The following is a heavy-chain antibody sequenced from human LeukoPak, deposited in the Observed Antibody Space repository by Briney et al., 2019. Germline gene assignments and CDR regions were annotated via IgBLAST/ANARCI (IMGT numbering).Heavy chain of an antibody. CDR3: ASQAYSTTGYYYGMDV. V-gene: IGHV4-61*08. D-gene: IGHD6-13*01. Sequence: TSETLSLTCTVSGGSVSSGDYYWSWIRQLPGKGLEWIGEINHSGSTNYNPSLKSRVTISVDTSKNQFSLKLSSVTAADTAVYYCASQAYSTTGYYYGMDVWGQGTTVTVSS. CDR1: GGSVSSGDYY. CDR2: INHSGST. J-gene: IGHJ6*02.